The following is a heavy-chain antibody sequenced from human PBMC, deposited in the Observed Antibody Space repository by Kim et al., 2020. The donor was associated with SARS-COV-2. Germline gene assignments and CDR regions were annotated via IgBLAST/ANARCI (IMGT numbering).Heavy chain of an antibody. V-gene: IGHV4-59*08. CDR3: ARQMDSSGWWTIDY. D-gene: IGHD6-19*01. CDR2: IYYSGST. J-gene: IGHJ4*02. CDR1: GGSISSYY. Sequence: SETLSLTCTVSGGSISSYYWSWIRQPPGKGLEWIGYIYYSGSTNYNPSLKSRVTISVDTSKNQFSLKLSSVTAAYTAVYYCARQMDSSGWWTIDYWGQGTLVTVSS.